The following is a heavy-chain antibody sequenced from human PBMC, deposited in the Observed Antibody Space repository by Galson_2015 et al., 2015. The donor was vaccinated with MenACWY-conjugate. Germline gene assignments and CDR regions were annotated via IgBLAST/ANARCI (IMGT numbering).Heavy chain of an antibody. Sequence: SETLSLTCTVSGDSIVNSLYYWGWIRQPPGKGLELIGNIFAAGTTYYNPSLKSRVTISLDSSKNQFTLHLSSMTTADTAKYYCVRVGGVLGTARPLDYWGQGIQVTVSS. CDR1: GDSIVNSLYY. CDR3: VRVGGVLGTARPLDY. J-gene: IGHJ4*02. D-gene: IGHD3-16*01. V-gene: IGHV4-39*06. CDR2: IFAAGTT.